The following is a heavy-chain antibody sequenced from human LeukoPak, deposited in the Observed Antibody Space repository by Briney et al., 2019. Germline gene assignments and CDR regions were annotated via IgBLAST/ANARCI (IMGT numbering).Heavy chain of an antibody. D-gene: IGHD2-8*02. CDR2: IYYSGST. Sequence: PSETLSLTCTVSGGSISSYYWSWIRQPPGKGLEWIGYIYYSGSTNYNPSLKSRVTISVDTSKNQFSLKLSSVTAADTAVYYCARGFTGSAHYFDCWGQGTLVTVSS. J-gene: IGHJ4*02. CDR1: GGSISSYY. V-gene: IGHV4-59*01. CDR3: ARGFTGSAHYFDC.